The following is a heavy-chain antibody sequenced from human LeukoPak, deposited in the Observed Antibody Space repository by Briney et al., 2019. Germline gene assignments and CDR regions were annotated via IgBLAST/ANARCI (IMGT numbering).Heavy chain of an antibody. CDR1: VYTFTRYY. J-gene: IGHJ5*02. V-gene: IGHV1-46*01. CDR3: ARDFGAQTMVFFDP. CDR2: INPSGGST. Sequence: ASVKVSCKACVYTFTRYYMHWLRQAPGQGLEWMGIINPSGGSTSYAQKFQGRVTMTRDTSTSTVYMELSSLRSEDTAVYYCARDFGAQTMVFFDPWGQGTLVTVSS. D-gene: IGHD4/OR15-4a*01.